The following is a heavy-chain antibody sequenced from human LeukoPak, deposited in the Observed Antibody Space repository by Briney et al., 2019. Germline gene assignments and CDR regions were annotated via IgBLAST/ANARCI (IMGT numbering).Heavy chain of an antibody. CDR1: GFTFSSYA. V-gene: IGHV3-64D*06. D-gene: IGHD4-23*01. CDR2: ISSNGGST. CDR3: SRWSFENDAFDI. J-gene: IGHJ3*02. Sequence: GGSLRLSCSASGFTFSSYAMHWVRQAPGKGLEYVSAISSNGGSTYYADSVKGRFTISRDNSKNTLYLQMGSLRAEDTAVYYCSRWSFENDAFDIWGQGTMVTVSS.